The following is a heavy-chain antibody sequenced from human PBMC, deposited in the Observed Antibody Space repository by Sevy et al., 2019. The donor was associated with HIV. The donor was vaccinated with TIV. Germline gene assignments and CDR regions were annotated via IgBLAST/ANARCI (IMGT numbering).Heavy chain of an antibody. CDR1: GFTFSSYG. CDR2: ISYDGSNK. D-gene: IGHD5-18*01. J-gene: IGHJ4*02. CDR3: AKDGLGGGYSYGYFDY. Sequence: GGSLRLSCAASGFTFSSYGMHWVRQAPGKGLEWVAVISYDGSNKYYADSVKGRFTISRDNSKNTLYQQMNSLRAEDTAVYYCAKDGLGGGYSYGYFDYWGQGTLVTVSS. V-gene: IGHV3-30*18.